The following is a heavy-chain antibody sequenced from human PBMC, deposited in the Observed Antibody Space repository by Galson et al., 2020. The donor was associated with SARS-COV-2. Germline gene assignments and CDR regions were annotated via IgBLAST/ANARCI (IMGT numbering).Heavy chain of an antibody. CDR2: ISSSGSTI. J-gene: IGHJ6*02. CDR3: ASGEGRDYYYYGMDV. V-gene: IGHV3-11*01. Sequence: GESLKISCAASGFTFSDYYMSWIRQAPGKGLEWVSYISSSGSTIYYADSVKGRFTISRDNAKNSLYLQTNSLRAEDTAVYYCASGEGRDYYYYGMDVWGQGTTVTVSS. D-gene: IGHD3-10*01. CDR1: GFTFSDYY.